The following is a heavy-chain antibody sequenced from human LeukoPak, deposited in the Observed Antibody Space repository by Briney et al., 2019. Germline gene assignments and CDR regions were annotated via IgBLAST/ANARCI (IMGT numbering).Heavy chain of an antibody. CDR3: ARQSRAFCSSTSCYIGY. V-gene: IGHV5-51*01. Sequence: GESLKISCKGSGYRFTSYWIGWVRQMPGKGLEWMGFIYPGDSDTIYSPSFQGQVTISADKSISTAYLQWSSLKASDTAMYYCARQSRAFCSSTSCYIGYWGQGTLVTVSS. CDR2: IYPGDSDT. J-gene: IGHJ4*02. CDR1: GYRFTSYW. D-gene: IGHD2-2*02.